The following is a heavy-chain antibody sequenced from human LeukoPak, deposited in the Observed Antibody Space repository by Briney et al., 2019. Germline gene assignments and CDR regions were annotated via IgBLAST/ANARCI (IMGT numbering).Heavy chain of an antibody. CDR3: ARIGYSSSSLDF. CDR2: IQQDGSQK. J-gene: IGHJ4*02. D-gene: IGHD6-6*01. V-gene: IGHV3-7*01. Sequence: GGSLRLSCAASGFTFSNYWMSWVRQAPGKGLEWVANIQQDGSQKYYVDPVKGRFTFSRDIAKNSVYLQMNSARVEDTAVYYCARIGYSSSSLDFWGQGALVTVPS. CDR1: GFTFSNYW.